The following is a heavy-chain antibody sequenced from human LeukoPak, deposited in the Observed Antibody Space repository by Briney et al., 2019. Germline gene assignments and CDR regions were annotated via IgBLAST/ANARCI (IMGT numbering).Heavy chain of an antibody. V-gene: IGHV3-48*02. Sequence: GGSLRLSCAASGFTFSSYSMNWVRQAPGKGLDWVSYISSSSSTIYYADSVKGRFTISRDNAKNSLYLQMNSLRDEDTAVYYCARGGPTVTTWGLFDYWGLGTLVTVSS. D-gene: IGHD4-17*01. CDR1: GFTFSSYS. CDR3: ARGGPTVTTWGLFDY. J-gene: IGHJ4*02. CDR2: ISSSSSTI.